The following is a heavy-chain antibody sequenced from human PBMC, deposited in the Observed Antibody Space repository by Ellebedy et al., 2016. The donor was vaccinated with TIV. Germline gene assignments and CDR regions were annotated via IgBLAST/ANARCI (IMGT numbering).Heavy chain of an antibody. J-gene: IGHJ5*02. D-gene: IGHD3-10*01. Sequence: GESLKISCAASGFTFRNAWMSWVRQAPGKGLEWVGRIKTKIDGGTTDYAAPVKGRFTISRADSGNTLYLQMNSLTAEDTAVYYCTTNRLWFGELLYPPPFWFDPWGQGTLVTVSS. CDR2: IKTKIDGGTT. CDR3: TTNRLWFGELLYPPPFWFDP. V-gene: IGHV3-15*01. CDR1: GFTFRNAW.